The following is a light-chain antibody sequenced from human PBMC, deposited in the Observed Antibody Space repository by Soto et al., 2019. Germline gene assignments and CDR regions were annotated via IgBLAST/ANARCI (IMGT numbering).Light chain of an antibody. V-gene: IGKV2-28*01. CDR2: LGS. CDR3: MQALRTQA. CDR1: QSLLHSNGYNY. Sequence: DIVMTQSPLSLPVTPGEPASISCKSSQSLLHSNGYNYLDWYLQKPGQSPQLLIYLGSNRASGVPDRFSGSGSGTDFTLKISRVEAEDVGVYYCMQALRTQAFSGGTKVEIK. J-gene: IGKJ4*01.